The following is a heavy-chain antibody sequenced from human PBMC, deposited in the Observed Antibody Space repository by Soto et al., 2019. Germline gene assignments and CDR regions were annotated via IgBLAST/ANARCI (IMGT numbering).Heavy chain of an antibody. Sequence: PSETLSLTCTVSGGSISSGSYYWSWIRQHPGKGLEWIGYMYYTESTNYNPSLKSRVMISADTSKSQFSLNVSSVTAADTAVYYCARAPETPPIVRVVVPYFFDSWGQGTLVTVSS. J-gene: IGHJ4*02. V-gene: IGHV4-31*03. CDR2: MYYTEST. CDR1: GGSISSGSYY. D-gene: IGHD3-16*02. CDR3: ARAPETPPIVRVVVPYFFDS.